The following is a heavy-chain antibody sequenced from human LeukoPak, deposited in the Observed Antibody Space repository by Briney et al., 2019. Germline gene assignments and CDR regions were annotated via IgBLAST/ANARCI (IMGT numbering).Heavy chain of an antibody. D-gene: IGHD2-2*01. J-gene: IGHJ3*02. V-gene: IGHV4-61*08. CDR3: ASGGVVVPAGTSGAFDI. CDR1: GGSISSGGYY. Sequence: PSETLSLTCTVSGGSISSGGYYWSWIRQPPGKGLEWIGYIYYSGSTNYNPSLKSRVTISVDTSKNQFSLKLSSVTAADTAVYYCASGGVVVPAGTSGAFDIWGQGTMVTVSS. CDR2: IYYSGST.